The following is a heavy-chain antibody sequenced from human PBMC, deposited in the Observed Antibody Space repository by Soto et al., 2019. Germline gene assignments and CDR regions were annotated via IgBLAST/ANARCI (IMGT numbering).Heavy chain of an antibody. CDR3: ARDVSYSGNYVFDY. Sequence: SETLSLTCAVSGDSISSRNWWSWVRQPPGKGLEWIGKIYHSGSTIYNPSLKSRVTISVDKSKNQFSLRLSSVTAADTAFYYCARDVSYSGNYVFDYWGQGTLVTVSS. J-gene: IGHJ4*02. CDR2: IYHSGST. D-gene: IGHD1-26*01. V-gene: IGHV4-4*02. CDR1: GDSISSRNW.